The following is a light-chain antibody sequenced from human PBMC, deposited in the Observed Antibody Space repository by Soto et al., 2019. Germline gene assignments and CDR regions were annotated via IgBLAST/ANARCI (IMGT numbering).Light chain of an antibody. Sequence: QSALTQPASVSGSPGQSITISCTGTSSDVGGYNFVSWYQQYPGKAPKLVIYEVTKRPSGVSIRFSGSKSGNTASLTISGLQAEDEAHYYCSSYTSSTTHYVIFGGGTKVTVL. J-gene: IGLJ2*01. CDR3: SSYTSSTTHYVI. CDR1: SSDVGGYNF. CDR2: EVT. V-gene: IGLV2-14*01.